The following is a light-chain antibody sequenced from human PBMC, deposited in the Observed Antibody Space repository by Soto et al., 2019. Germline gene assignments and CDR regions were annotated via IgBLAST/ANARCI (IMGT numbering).Light chain of an antibody. CDR2: RAS. V-gene: IGKV1-5*03. Sequence: DIQMTQSPSTLSASLGDRVTITCRASQSVTIYLAWYQQRPGKAPKLLVHRASILESGVPSRFSGSGSGTESTLTITSLQPEDFATYYCQQYNSPWTFGQGTKVEIK. J-gene: IGKJ1*01. CDR3: QQYNSPWT. CDR1: QSVTIY.